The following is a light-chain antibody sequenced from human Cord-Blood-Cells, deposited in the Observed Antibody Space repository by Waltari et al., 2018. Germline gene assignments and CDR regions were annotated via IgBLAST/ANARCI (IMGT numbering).Light chain of an antibody. J-gene: IGKJ5*01. Sequence: IVFTQSPRTLSFSPGERPTLSCRASESDSSSYSAWYQQKAGEAPRLLIYGASSRATSIPDRFSGSGSGTDLTLTISSMEHDDFAVYYCQQYDSSQITFGQGTRLEIK. CDR2: GAS. CDR3: QQYDSSQIT. V-gene: IGKV3-20*01. CDR1: ESDSSSY.